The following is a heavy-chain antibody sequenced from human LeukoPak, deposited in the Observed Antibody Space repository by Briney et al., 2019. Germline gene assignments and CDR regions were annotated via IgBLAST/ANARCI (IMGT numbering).Heavy chain of an antibody. D-gene: IGHD2-8*01. CDR1: GGSISSSSYY. Sequence: SETLSLTCTVSGGSISSSSYYWGWIRQPPGKGLERIGSIYYSGSTYYNPSLKSRVTISVDTSKNQFSLKLSSVTAADTAVYYCARSPPRRIVLMVYAGLSWFDPWGQGTLVTVSS. CDR3: ARSPPRRIVLMVYAGLSWFDP. J-gene: IGHJ5*02. V-gene: IGHV4-39*07. CDR2: IYYSGST.